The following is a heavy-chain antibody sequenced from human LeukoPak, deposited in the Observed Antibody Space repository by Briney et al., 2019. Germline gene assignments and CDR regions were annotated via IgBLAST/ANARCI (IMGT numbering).Heavy chain of an antibody. Sequence: GGSLRLSCAASGFTFSSYGMHWVRQAPGKGREWVAVIWYDGSNKYYADSVKGRFTISRDNSKNTLYLQMNSLRAEDTAVYYCARELYYYDSSGYMGDYWGQGTLVTVSS. CDR3: ARELYYYDSSGYMGDY. V-gene: IGHV3-33*01. CDR2: IWYDGSNK. CDR1: GFTFSSYG. J-gene: IGHJ4*02. D-gene: IGHD3-22*01.